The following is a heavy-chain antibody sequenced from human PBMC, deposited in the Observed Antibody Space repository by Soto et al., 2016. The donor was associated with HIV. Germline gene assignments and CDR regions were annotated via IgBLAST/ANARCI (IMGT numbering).Heavy chain of an antibody. D-gene: IGHD2-15*01. CDR2: IYSGGST. V-gene: IGHV3-66*01. CDR1: GFTVSSNY. J-gene: IGHJ2*01. CDR3: ARAPGYCSGGSCSYWYFDL. Sequence: EVQLVESGGGLVQPGGSLRLSCAASGFTVSSNYMSWVRQAPGKGLEWVSVIYSGGSTYYADSVKGRFTISRDNSKNTLYLQMNSLRAEDTAVYYCARAPGYCSGGSCSYWYFDLWGRGTLVTVSS.